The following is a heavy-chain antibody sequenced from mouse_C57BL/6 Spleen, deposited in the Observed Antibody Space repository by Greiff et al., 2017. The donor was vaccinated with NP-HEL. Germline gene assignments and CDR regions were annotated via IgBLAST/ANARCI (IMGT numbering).Heavy chain of an antibody. CDR2: IDPEDGDT. J-gene: IGHJ3*01. CDR1: GFNITDYY. CDR3: TTWVGYDYDAFDY. D-gene: IGHD2-4*01. Sequence: EVQLQQSGAELVRPGASVKLSCTASGFNITDYYMHWVKQRPEQGLEWIGRIDPEDGDTEYAPKFQDKATMTADTSSNTAYLQLSSLTSEDTAVYYGTTWVGYDYDAFDYWGQGTLVTVSA. V-gene: IGHV14-1*01.